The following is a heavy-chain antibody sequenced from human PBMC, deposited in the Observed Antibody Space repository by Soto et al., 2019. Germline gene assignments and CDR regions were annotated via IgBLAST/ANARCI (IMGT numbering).Heavy chain of an antibody. CDR1: GGSISSSSYY. J-gene: IGHJ4*02. Sequence: PSETLSLTCTVSGGSISSSSYYWGWIRQPPGKGLEWIGYIYYSGSTDYDPSLKSRVTISVDTSKNQFSLKLSSVTAADTAVYYCARRWGTYFAFWGQGTLVTVSS. CDR3: ARRWGTYFAF. V-gene: IGHV4-61*05. CDR2: IYYSGST. D-gene: IGHD7-27*01.